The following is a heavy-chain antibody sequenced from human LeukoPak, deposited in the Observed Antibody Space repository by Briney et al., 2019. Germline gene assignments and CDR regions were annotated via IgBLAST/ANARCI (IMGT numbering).Heavy chain of an antibody. Sequence: PSETLSLTCTVSGGSISSGSYYWSWIRQPAGKGLEWIGRIYTSGSTNYNPSLKSRVTISVDTSKNQFSLKLSSVTAADTAVYYCARDYGRKEQPGDAFEIWGQGTMVAVSS. CDR3: ARDYGRKEQPGDAFEI. D-gene: IGHD1-26*01. CDR2: IYTSGST. J-gene: IGHJ3*02. V-gene: IGHV4-61*02. CDR1: GGSISSGSYY.